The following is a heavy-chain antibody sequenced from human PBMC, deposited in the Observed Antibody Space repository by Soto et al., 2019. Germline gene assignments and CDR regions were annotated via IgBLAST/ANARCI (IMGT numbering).Heavy chain of an antibody. Sequence: QVQLQQSGAGLLKPSETLSLTCAVYGESFSGYIWTWIRQTPGKGLQWIGQINHSGSASYNPSLKLRVTISVRAAQRQCSLELSSVAAADTAVYYCARGLITGSHYSGGWYYFDSWGQGTQVTVSS. CDR1: GESFSGYI. J-gene: IGHJ4*02. D-gene: IGHD6-19*01. V-gene: IGHV4-34*01. CDR2: INHSGSA. CDR3: ARGLITGSHYSGGWYYFDS.